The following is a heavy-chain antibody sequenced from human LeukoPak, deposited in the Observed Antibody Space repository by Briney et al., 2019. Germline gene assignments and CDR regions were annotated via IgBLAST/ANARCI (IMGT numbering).Heavy chain of an antibody. CDR3: ARWPYKNWNDVDYYMDV. CDR2: INPNSGGT. D-gene: IGHD1-1*01. CDR1: GYTFTGYY. J-gene: IGHJ6*03. Sequence: GASVKVSCKASGYTFTGYYMHWVRQAPGQGLEWMGWINPNSGGTNYAQKFQGRVTMTRDTSISTAYMELSRLRSDDTAVYYCARWPYKNWNDVDYYMDVWGKGTTVTISS. V-gene: IGHV1-2*02.